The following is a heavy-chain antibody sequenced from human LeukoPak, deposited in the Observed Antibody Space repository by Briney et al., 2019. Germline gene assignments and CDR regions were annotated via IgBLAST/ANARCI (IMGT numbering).Heavy chain of an antibody. J-gene: IGHJ4*02. CDR1: GFTFSSYW. V-gene: IGHV3-66*02. CDR2: IYSGGST. D-gene: IGHD6-6*01. CDR3: ARDFYSSSN. Sequence: QPGGSLRLSCAASGFTFSSYWMSWVRQAPGRGLEWVSVIYSGGSTYYADSVKGRFTISRDNSKNTLYLQMNSLRAEDTAVYYCARDFYSSSNWGQGTLVTVSS.